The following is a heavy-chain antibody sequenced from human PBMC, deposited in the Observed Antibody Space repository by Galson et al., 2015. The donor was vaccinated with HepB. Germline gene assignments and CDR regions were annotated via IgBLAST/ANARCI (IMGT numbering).Heavy chain of an antibody. V-gene: IGHV3-23*01. CDR3: ARDYYGSGSPPDY. J-gene: IGHJ4*02. CDR1: GFTFSSYA. Sequence: SLRLSCAASGFTFSSYAMSWVRQAPGKGLEWVSAISGSGGSTYYADSVKGRFTISRDNSKNTLYLQMNSLRAEDTAVYYCARDYYGSGSPPDYWGQGTLVTVSS. D-gene: IGHD3-10*01. CDR2: ISGSGGST.